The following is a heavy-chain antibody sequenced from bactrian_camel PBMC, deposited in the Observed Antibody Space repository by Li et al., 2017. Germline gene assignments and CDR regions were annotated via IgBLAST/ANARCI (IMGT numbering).Heavy chain of an antibody. CDR3: AAELTGSDWRRGDFRY. J-gene: IGHJ6*01. CDR2: ILLGGRFT. Sequence: QLVESGGGSAQAGGSLTLSCALSLSGVTYRNKYIGWFRQAPGKEREGLAMILLGGRFTSYGDSVKGRFTISQDNAQNTVSLQMNNLEPEDTAMYYCAAELTGSDWRRGDFRYWGQGTQVTVS. D-gene: IGHD2*01. V-gene: IGHV3S40*01. CDR1: LSGVTYRNKY.